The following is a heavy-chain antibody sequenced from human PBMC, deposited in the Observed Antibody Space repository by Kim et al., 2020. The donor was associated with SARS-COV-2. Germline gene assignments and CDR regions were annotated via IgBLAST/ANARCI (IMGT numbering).Heavy chain of an antibody. V-gene: IGHV3-43*02. CDR2: ISGDGGST. D-gene: IGHD6-6*01. CDR1: GFTFDDYA. J-gene: IGHJ5*02. CDR3: AKDLEYSSSWGGKNWFDP. Sequence: GGSLRLSCAASGFTFDDYAMHWVRQAPGKGLEWVSLISGDGGSTYYADSVKGRFTISRDNSKNSLYLQMNSLRTEDTALYYCAKDLEYSSSWGGKNWFDPWGHGTLVTVSS.